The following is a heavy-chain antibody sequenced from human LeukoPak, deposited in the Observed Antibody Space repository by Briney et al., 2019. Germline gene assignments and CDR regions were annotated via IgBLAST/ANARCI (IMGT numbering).Heavy chain of an antibody. V-gene: IGHV3-23*01. CDR1: GFTFSTYS. Sequence: GGSLRLSCAASGFTFSTYSMGWVRQAPGKGLEWVSAISSSGGTTYYTDSVKGRFTISRDNSKNTLNLQMNSLRAESSALYYCAKEGEQRTSSSWYGIDYWGQGTLVTVSS. D-gene: IGHD6-13*01. J-gene: IGHJ4*02. CDR2: ISSSGGTT. CDR3: AKEGEQRTSSSWYGIDY.